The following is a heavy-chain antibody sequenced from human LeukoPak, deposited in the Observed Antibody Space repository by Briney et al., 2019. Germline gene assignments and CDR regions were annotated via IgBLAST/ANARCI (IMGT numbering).Heavy chain of an antibody. Sequence: GGSLRLSCAASGFTFSSYGMHWVRQAPGKGLEWVAVISYDGSNKYYADSVKGRFTISRDNSKNTLYLQMNSLRAEDTAVYYCAKGADYDFWSGYWANYYYGMDVWDQGTTVTVSS. V-gene: IGHV3-30*18. CDR3: AKGADYDFWSGYWANYYYGMDV. CDR1: GFTFSSYG. J-gene: IGHJ6*02. CDR2: ISYDGSNK. D-gene: IGHD3-3*01.